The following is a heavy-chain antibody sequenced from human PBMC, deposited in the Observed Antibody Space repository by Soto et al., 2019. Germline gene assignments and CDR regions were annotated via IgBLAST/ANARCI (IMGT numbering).Heavy chain of an antibody. Sequence: GESLKISCKHSGFNFPTFWIAWVRQMPGKGLEWMGTIYPDDSDTRYSPSFQGQVTISADKSIQTAYLQWGSLKASDSALYYWARDPNIVLVPAALRSYYYYYGMDVWGQGTTVTVSS. CDR3: ARDPNIVLVPAALRSYYYYYGMDV. D-gene: IGHD2-2*01. CDR2: IYPDDSDT. J-gene: IGHJ6*02. V-gene: IGHV5-51*01. CDR1: GFNFPTFW.